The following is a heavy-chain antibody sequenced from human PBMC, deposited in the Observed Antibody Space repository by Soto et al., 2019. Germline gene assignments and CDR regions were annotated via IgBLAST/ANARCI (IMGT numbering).Heavy chain of an antibody. CDR3: ARDFFEGLGYGMDV. V-gene: IGHV4-30-4*01. Sequence: QVQLQESGPGLVKPSQTLSLTCTVSGGSISSGDYYWSWIRQPPGKGLEWIGYIYYSGSTYYNPSRKCRVTISVDTSKNQFSLKLSSVTAADTAVYYCARDFFEGLGYGMDVWGRGTTVTVSS. CDR1: GGSISSGDYY. CDR2: IYYSGST. J-gene: IGHJ6*02. D-gene: IGHD3-16*01.